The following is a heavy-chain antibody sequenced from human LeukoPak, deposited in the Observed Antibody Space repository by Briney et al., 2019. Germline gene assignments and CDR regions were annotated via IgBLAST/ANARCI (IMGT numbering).Heavy chain of an antibody. J-gene: IGHJ6*02. Sequence: SVNVSCKASGGTFSSYAISWVRQAPGQGLEWMGGIIPIFGTANYAQKFQGRVTITADESTSTAYMELSSLRSEDTAVYYCARDQQLAEYYYYYGMDVWGQGTTVTVSS. V-gene: IGHV1-69*13. CDR2: IIPIFGTA. D-gene: IGHD6-6*01. CDR3: ARDQQLAEYYYYYGMDV. CDR1: GGTFSSYA.